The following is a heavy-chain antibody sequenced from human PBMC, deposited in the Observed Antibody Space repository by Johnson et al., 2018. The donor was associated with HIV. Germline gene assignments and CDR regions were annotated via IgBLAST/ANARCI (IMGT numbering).Heavy chain of an antibody. Sequence: VQLVESGGGLIQPGGSLRLSYEASGFTVSSNYMSWVRQAPGKGLEWVSVIYSGGSTYYADSVKGRFTISRDNSKNTLYLQMNNLRPEDTAVYYCAKETRDSRSAFDVWCQWTLVTVSS. CDR3: AKETRDSRSAFDV. V-gene: IGHV3-66*03. D-gene: IGHD4-11*01. J-gene: IGHJ3*01. CDR1: GFTVSSNY. CDR2: IYSGGST.